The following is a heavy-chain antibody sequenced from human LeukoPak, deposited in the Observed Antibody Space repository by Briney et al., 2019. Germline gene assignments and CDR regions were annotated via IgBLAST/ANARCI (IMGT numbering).Heavy chain of an antibody. CDR1: GGSVSSGSYY. V-gene: IGHV4-61*01. D-gene: IGHD5-18*01. Sequence: SETLSLTCTVSGGSVSSGSYYWSWLRQPPGKGLEWIGYIYYSGSTNYNPSLKSRVTISVDTSKNQFSLKLSSVTAADTAVYYCARGTDTAMRYYYYYGMDVWGQGTTVTVSS. J-gene: IGHJ6*02. CDR3: ARGTDTAMRYYYYYGMDV. CDR2: IYYSGST.